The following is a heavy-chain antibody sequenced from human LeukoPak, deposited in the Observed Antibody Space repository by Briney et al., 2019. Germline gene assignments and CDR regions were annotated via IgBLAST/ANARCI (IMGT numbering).Heavy chain of an antibody. D-gene: IGHD4-11*01. CDR2: IYYSGNT. J-gene: IGHJ4*02. Sequence: SETLSLTCTVSGGTISRSAYYWGWIRQPPGKGLEWIGHIYYSGNTYYNPSLKSRVTISVDTSKNQFSLKMSSVTAADTAVYYCARDADYNFDYWGQGTLVTVSS. CDR3: ARDADYNFDY. CDR1: GGTISRSAYY. V-gene: IGHV4-39*07.